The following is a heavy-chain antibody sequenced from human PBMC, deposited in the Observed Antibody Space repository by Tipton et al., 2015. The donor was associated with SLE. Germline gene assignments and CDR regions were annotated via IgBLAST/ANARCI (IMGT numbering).Heavy chain of an antibody. V-gene: IGHV4-4*07. J-gene: IGHJ1*01. Sequence: TLSLTCTVSGGSISSYYWSWIRQPAGKGLEWIGRIYTSGSTNYNPSLKSRVTMSVDTSKNQFSLKLSSVTAADTAVCYCASEGRGSSEYFQHWGQGTLVTVSS. CDR1: GGSISSYY. CDR2: IYTSGST. CDR3: ASEGRGSSEYFQH. D-gene: IGHD3-10*01.